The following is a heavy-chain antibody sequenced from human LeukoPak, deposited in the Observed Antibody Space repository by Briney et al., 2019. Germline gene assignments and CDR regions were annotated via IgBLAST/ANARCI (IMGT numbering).Heavy chain of an antibody. J-gene: IGHJ4*02. CDR1: GFTFSSYW. V-gene: IGHV3-74*01. CDR2: INSDGSST. D-gene: IGHD5-12*01. CDR3: AREGGYSHDFDY. Sequence: GGSLRLSCAASGFTFSSYWMYWVRQAPGKGLVWVSRINSDGSSTSHADSAKGRFTISRDNAKNTLYLQMNSLRAEDTAVYYCAREGGYSHDFDYWGQGTLVTVSS.